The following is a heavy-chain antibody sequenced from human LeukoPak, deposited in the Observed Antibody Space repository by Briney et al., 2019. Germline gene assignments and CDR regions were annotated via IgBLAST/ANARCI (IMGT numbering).Heavy chain of an antibody. CDR2: ISRSGSI. J-gene: IGHJ4*02. Sequence: GGSLRLSCAASGFTFITYEMNWVRQAPGKGLEWVSYISRSGSIYYADSVKGRFTISRDNAKSSLYLQMNSLSAEDTAVYYCARALPSSWYYFDYWGQGTLVTVSS. CDR1: GFTFITYE. V-gene: IGHV3-48*03. D-gene: IGHD6-13*01. CDR3: ARALPSSWYYFDY.